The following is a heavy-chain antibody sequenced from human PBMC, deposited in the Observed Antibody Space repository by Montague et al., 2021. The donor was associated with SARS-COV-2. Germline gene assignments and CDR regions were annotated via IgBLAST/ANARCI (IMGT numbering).Heavy chain of an antibody. Sequence: SETLSLTCTVSGGSISSSSYYWGWIRQPPGKGLEWIGCIYYSGSTYYNPSLKSRVTISVDTSKNQFSLKLSSVTAADTAVYYCARREDYYGSGGYPNWGQGTLVTVSS. J-gene: IGHJ4*02. D-gene: IGHD3-10*01. CDR1: GGSISSSSYY. CDR3: ARREDYYGSGGYPN. CDR2: IYYSGST. V-gene: IGHV4-39*07.